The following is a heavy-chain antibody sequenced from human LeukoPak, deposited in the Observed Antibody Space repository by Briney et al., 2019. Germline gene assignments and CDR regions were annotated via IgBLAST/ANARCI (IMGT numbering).Heavy chain of an antibody. V-gene: IGHV3-53*01. CDR1: GFTVSNNY. CDR3: ARDLGTFSDY. J-gene: IGHJ4*02. Sequence: GGSLRLSCAASGFTVSNNYMSWVRQAPGKGLEWVSVIYSDGITYYADSVKGRFTISRDNSKNTLYLQMNSLRAEDTAMYYCARDLGTFSDYWGQGTLVTVSS. CDR2: IYSDGIT. D-gene: IGHD6-13*01.